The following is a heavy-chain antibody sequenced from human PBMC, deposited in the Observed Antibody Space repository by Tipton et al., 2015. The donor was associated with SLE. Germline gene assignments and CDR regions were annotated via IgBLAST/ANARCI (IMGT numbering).Heavy chain of an antibody. J-gene: IGHJ2*01. CDR1: GGSFSGYY. D-gene: IGHD4-11*01. CDR3: ARGISVRPYPFDL. Sequence: LRLSCAVYGGSFSGYYWTWIRQPLGKGLEWIGEIIHSGDSNYSPSLKSRVAMSVDTSKNQFSLKLTSVTAADTAVYFCARGISVRPYPFDLWGRGTLVTVTS. V-gene: IGHV4-34*01. CDR2: IIHSGDS.